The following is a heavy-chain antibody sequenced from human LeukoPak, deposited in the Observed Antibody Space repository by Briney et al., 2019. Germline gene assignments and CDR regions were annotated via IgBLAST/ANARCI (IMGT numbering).Heavy chain of an antibody. CDR1: GYSFTSYW. J-gene: IGHJ4*02. CDR2: IYPGDSDT. CDR3: ARGVVPAATPFDY. D-gene: IGHD2-2*01. Sequence: GESLKISCKGSGYSFTSYWIGWVRQMPGKGLEWMGIIYPGDSDTRYSPSFQGQVTILADKSISTAYLQWSSLKASDTAMYYCARGVVPAATPFDYWGQGTLVTVSS. V-gene: IGHV5-51*01.